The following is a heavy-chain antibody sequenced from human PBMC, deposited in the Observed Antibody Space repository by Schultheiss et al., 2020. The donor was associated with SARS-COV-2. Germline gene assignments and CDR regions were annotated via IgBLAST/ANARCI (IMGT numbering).Heavy chain of an antibody. Sequence: GGSLRLSCVASGFTFRGYAMHWVRQAPGKGLEWVADIKCDGSEKYYVDSVKGRLTISRDNAKNSLYLQVNSLRAEDMTVYYCARGTTGTSFDYWGQGTLVTVSS. D-gene: IGHD2-2*01. CDR2: IKCDGSEK. CDR1: GFTFRGYA. V-gene: IGHV3-52*01. CDR3: ARGTTGTSFDY. J-gene: IGHJ4*02.